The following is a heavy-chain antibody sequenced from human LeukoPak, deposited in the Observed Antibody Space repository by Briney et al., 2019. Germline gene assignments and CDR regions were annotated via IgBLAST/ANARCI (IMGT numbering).Heavy chain of an antibody. D-gene: IGHD3-3*01. CDR2: IYYSGST. V-gene: IGHV4-30-4*01. CDR3: ARAVPITIFGVVSLELDYGMDV. CDR1: GGSISSGDYY. J-gene: IGHJ6*02. Sequence: SETLSLTCTVSGGSISSGDYYWSWIRQPPGKGLEWIGYIYYSGSTCYNPSLKSRVTISVDTSKNQFSLKLSSVTAADTAVYYCARAVPITIFGVVSLELDYGMDVWGQGTTVTVSS.